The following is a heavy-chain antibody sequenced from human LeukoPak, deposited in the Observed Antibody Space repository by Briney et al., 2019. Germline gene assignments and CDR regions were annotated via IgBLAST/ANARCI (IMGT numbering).Heavy chain of an antibody. CDR1: GFTFSSYA. CDR2: ISAGGST. V-gene: IGHV3-23*01. CDR3: AKSRRLNSDYDSPFDY. J-gene: IGHJ4*02. D-gene: IGHD5-12*01. Sequence: GGSLRLSCAASGFTFSSYAMSWVRQAPGKGLEWVSAISAGGSTYYADSVKGRFTISRDNSKNTLYLQMNSLRADDTAVYYCAKSRRLNSDYDSPFDYWGQGTLVTVSS.